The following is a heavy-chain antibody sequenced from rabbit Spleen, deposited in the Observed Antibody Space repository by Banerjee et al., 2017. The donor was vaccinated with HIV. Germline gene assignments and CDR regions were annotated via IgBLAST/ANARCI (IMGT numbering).Heavy chain of an antibody. CDR1: GFSFSNKAV. J-gene: IGHJ6*01. CDR2: IVGGSSGGT. CDR3: ARDLAGVIGWNFCL. V-gene: IGHV1S45*01. Sequence: QEQLVESGGGLVRPEGSLKLSCTASGFSFSNKAVMCWVRQAPGKGLEWVGCIVGGSSGGTYYASWAKGRFTISKASSTTVTLQMTSLTAADTATYFCARDLAGVIGWNFCLWGPGTLVTVS. D-gene: IGHD4-1*01.